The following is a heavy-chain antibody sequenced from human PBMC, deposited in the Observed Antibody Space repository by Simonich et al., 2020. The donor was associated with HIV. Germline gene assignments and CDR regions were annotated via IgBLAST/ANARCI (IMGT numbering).Heavy chain of an antibody. D-gene: IGHD5-18*01. V-gene: IGHV4-34*11. CDR1: GGSFSGYY. CDR3: ARGPGYSYGGVDY. Sequence: QVQLQQWGAGLLKPSETLSLTCAVYGGSFSGYYCGWIRQPPGKGLEWIGYIYYSGSTNYNPSLKSRVTISVDTSKNQFSLKLSSVTAADTAVYYCARGPGYSYGGVDYWGQGTLVTVSS. CDR2: IYYSGST. J-gene: IGHJ4*02.